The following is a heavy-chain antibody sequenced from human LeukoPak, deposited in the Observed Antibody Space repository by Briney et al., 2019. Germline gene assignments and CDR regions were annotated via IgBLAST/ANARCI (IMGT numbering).Heavy chain of an antibody. V-gene: IGHV3-7*03. Sequence: GGSLRLSCAASGFTFSRYWMTWVRQAPGKGLEWVANIKQDGSEKYYVDSVKGRFTISRDNAKNSLYLQMNSLRAEDTAVYYCARDRPDGTVTPFDHWGQGTLVTVSS. CDR3: ARDRPDGTVTPFDH. D-gene: IGHD4-17*01. CDR2: IKQDGSEK. J-gene: IGHJ4*02. CDR1: GFTFSRYW.